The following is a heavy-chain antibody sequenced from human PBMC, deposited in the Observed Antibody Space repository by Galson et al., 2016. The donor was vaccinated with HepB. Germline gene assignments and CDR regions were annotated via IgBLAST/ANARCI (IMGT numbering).Heavy chain of an antibody. Sequence: SETLSLTCTVSGGSISSSSYYWDWIRQPPGKGLEWIGSIYYSGSTYYNPSLKSRVTISVDTSKNQFSLKLSSVTAADTAVYYCARNKRRWLHSPYYFDSWGQGTLVTVSS. CDR2: IYYSGST. J-gene: IGHJ4*02. CDR3: ARNKRRWLHSPYYFDS. CDR1: GGSISSSSYY. V-gene: IGHV4-39*01. D-gene: IGHD5-24*01.